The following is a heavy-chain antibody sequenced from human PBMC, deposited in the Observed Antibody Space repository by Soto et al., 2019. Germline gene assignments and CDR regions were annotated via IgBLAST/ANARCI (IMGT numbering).Heavy chain of an antibody. CDR1: GVSITNFH. CDR3: AAYDSEGYFEY. Sequence: SETLSLTCTVSGVSITNFHWSWVRQPPGKGLEWIGYIYFSGSTNYNPSLKSRVTMSIDTPKNEFSLELISVTAADTAAYYCAAYDSEGYFEYWGQGALVTVSS. D-gene: IGHD3-9*01. CDR2: IYFSGST. V-gene: IGHV4-59*01. J-gene: IGHJ4*02.